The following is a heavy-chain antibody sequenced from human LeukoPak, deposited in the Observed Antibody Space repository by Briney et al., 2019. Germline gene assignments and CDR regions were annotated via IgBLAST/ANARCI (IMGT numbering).Heavy chain of an antibody. J-gene: IGHJ4*02. D-gene: IGHD6-13*01. CDR2: ISGSGGST. CDR3: AKGGSSWYLHYFDY. V-gene: IGHV3-23*01. CDR1: GFTFSSYA. Sequence: HTGGSLRLSCAASGFTFSSYAMSWVRQAPGKGLEWVLAISGSGGSTYYADSVKGRFTISRDNSKNTLYLQMNSLRAEDTAVYYCAKGGSSWYLHYFDYWGQGTLVTVSS.